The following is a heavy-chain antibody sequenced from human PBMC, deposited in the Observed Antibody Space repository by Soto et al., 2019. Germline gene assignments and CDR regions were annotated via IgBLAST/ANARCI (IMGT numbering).Heavy chain of an antibody. CDR3: TRGAGKAVAGSVDY. J-gene: IGHJ4*02. V-gene: IGHV3-49*03. D-gene: IGHD6-19*01. CDR1: GFTFGDYA. CDR2: IRSKAYGGTT. Sequence: GGSLRLSCTASGFTFGDYAMSWFRQAPGKGLEWVGFIRSKAYGGTTEYAASVKGRFTISRDDSKSIAYLQMNSLKTEDTAVYYCTRGAGKAVAGSVDYWGQGTLVTVSS.